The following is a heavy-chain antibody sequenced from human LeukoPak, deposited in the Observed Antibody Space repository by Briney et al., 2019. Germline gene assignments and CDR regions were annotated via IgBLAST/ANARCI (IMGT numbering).Heavy chain of an antibody. Sequence: GGSLRLSCAASGFTFSSYAMHWVRQAPGKGLEWVAVISYDGSNKYYADSVKGRFTISRDNSKNTLYLQMNSLRAEDTAVYYCARDQRDTMVRGVMAYWGQGTLVTVSS. CDR1: GFTFSSYA. V-gene: IGHV3-30-3*01. J-gene: IGHJ4*02. D-gene: IGHD3-10*01. CDR3: ARDQRDTMVRGVMAY. CDR2: ISYDGSNK.